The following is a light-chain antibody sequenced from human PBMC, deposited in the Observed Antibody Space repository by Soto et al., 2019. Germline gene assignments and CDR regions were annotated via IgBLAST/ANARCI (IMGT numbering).Light chain of an antibody. J-gene: IGLJ1*01. Sequence: SYDLTQPPSVSVAPGQTAIITCGGNDIGSKTVHWYQQKPGQAPVMVVYDDSARPSGIPERSSGSNSGNTATLTISRVEAGDEADFYCQVWDSTSDLLYVFGTGTKVTVL. CDR2: DDS. V-gene: IGLV3-21*02. CDR3: QVWDSTSDLLYV. CDR1: DIGSKT.